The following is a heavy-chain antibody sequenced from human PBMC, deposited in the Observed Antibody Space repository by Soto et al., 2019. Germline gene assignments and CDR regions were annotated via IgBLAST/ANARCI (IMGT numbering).Heavy chain of an antibody. J-gene: IGHJ6*02. D-gene: IGHD6-6*01. Sequence: PGESLKISCKGSGYSFTSYWIGWVRQMPGKGLEWMGIIYPGDPDTRYSPSFQGQVTISADKSISTAYLQWSSLKASDTAMYYCARTAVAARDYYYGMDVWGQGTTVTVSS. CDR3: ARTAVAARDYYYGMDV. V-gene: IGHV5-51*01. CDR2: IYPGDPDT. CDR1: GYSFTSYW.